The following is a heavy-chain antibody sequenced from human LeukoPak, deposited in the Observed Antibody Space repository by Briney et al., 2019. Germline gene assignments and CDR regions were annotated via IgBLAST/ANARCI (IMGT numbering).Heavy chain of an antibody. CDR3: ARYAPPTQVVGAFDY. Sequence: MTSETLSLTCTVSGGSISSSSYFWGWIRQPPGKGLEWIGSIYYSESTYYNPSLKSRVTISADTSINQFSLKLSSVTAADTAVYYCARYAPPTQVVGAFDYWGQGTLVTVSP. CDR2: IYYSEST. D-gene: IGHD2-2*01. CDR1: GGSISSSSYF. J-gene: IGHJ4*02. V-gene: IGHV4-39*01.